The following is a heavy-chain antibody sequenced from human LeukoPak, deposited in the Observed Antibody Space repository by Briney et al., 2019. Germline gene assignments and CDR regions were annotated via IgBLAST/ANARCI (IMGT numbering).Heavy chain of an antibody. Sequence: SVKVSCKASGGTFSSYAISWVRQAPGQGLEWMRGIIPIFGTANYAQKFQGRVTITADESTSTAYMELSSLRSEDTAVYYCARGYNWSHNWFDPWGQGTLVTVSS. J-gene: IGHJ5*02. CDR3: ARGYNWSHNWFDP. D-gene: IGHD1-1*01. V-gene: IGHV1-69*13. CDR2: IIPIFGTA. CDR1: GGTFSSYA.